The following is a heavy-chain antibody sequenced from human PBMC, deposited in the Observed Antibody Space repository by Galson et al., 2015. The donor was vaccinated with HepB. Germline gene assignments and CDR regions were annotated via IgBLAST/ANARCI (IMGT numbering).Heavy chain of an antibody. CDR3: AREQGRREVTQGRVRRFDA. J-gene: IGHJ5*02. CDR2: IYYSGST. V-gene: IGHV4-39*02. CDR1: GGSISSSTYY. Sequence: ETLSLTCTVSGGSISSSTYYWGWIRQPPGKGLEWIGSIYYSGSTFYNPSLTSQVTISGDPSKSQFSLKPSSVTATDTAVYYCAREQGRREVTQGRVRRFDAWGQGTLVTVSS. D-gene: IGHD4/OR15-4a*01.